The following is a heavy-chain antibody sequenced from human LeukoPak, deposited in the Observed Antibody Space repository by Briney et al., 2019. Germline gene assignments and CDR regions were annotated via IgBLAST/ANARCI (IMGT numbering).Heavy chain of an antibody. D-gene: IGHD1-26*01. Sequence: SVKVSCKASGGTFSSYAISWVRQAPGQGLEWMGGIIPIFGTANYAQKFQGRVTITADKSTSTAYMELSSLRSEDTAVYYCARDLTGSSYYYYMDVWGKGTTVTISS. J-gene: IGHJ6*03. CDR1: GGTFSSYA. CDR2: IIPIFGTA. CDR3: ARDLTGSSYYYYMDV. V-gene: IGHV1-69*06.